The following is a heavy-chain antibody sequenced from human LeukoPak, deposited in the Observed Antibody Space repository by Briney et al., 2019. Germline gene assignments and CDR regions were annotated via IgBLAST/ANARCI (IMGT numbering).Heavy chain of an antibody. CDR3: ARHIAPGYNSGWYFDY. CDR2: IYPGDSDI. Sequence: RGESLKISCKGSGYTFTNYWIGWVRQMPGKGLEWMGTIYPGDSDIRYSPSFQGQVTISADKSISTAYLQWSSLKASDTAMYYCARHIAPGYNSGWYFDYWGQGTLVTVSS. J-gene: IGHJ4*02. CDR1: GYTFTNYW. V-gene: IGHV5-51*01. D-gene: IGHD5-12*01.